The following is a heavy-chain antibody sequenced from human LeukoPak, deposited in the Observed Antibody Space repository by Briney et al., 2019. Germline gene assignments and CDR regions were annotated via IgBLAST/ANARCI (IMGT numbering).Heavy chain of an antibody. CDR2: ISAYNGNT. CDR1: GYTFTDYY. CDR3: ARDKPTVTTPNWFDP. V-gene: IGHV1-18*04. Sequence: ASVRVSCKTSGYTFTDYYIHWVRQAPGQGPEWMGWISAYNGNTNYAQKLQGRVTMTTDTSTSTAYMELRSLRSDDTAVYYCARDKPTVTTPNWFDPWGQGTLVTVSS. J-gene: IGHJ5*02. D-gene: IGHD4-17*01.